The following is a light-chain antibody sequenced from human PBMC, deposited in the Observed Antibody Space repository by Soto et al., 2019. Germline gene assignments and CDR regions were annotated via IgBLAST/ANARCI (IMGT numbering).Light chain of an antibody. CDR1: QSVSSN. J-gene: IGKJ1*01. CDR2: AAS. Sequence: EIVMTQSPATLSVSPGERATLSCRASQSVSSNLAWYQQKPSQAPRLLIYAASTRATSIPARFSGSGSGTEFSLTISSLQSEDLAVDYCHHYINWPPWTFGQGTKVEIK. CDR3: HHYINWPPWT. V-gene: IGKV3-15*01.